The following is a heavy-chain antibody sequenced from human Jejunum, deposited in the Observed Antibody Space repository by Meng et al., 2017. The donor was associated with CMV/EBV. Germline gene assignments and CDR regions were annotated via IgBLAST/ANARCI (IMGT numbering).Heavy chain of an antibody. D-gene: IGHD1-26*01. J-gene: IGHJ4*02. CDR1: GGSISSSSPY. CDR3: ARHVSGSYHFCPAD. Sequence: QLQLQESGPGLVKPSETLSPTCTVSGGSISSSSPYWGWIRQPPGKGLEYIGNMYYGVSTYYNPSLKGRVTISVDMSKNQFSLNLSSVTAADTAMYYCARHVSGSYHFCPADWGQGTLVTVSS. V-gene: IGHV4-39*01. CDR2: MYYGVST.